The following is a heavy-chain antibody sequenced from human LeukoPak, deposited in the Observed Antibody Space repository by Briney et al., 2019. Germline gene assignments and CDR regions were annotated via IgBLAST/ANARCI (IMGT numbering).Heavy chain of an antibody. V-gene: IGHV4-30-4*08. Sequence: SQTLSLTCTVSGGSISSGDYYWSWIRQPPGKGLEWIGYIYYSGSTYYNPSLKSRVTISVDTSKNQFSLKLSSVTAADTAVYYCARVPEPVSSSSWYDGDWFDPWGQGTLVTVSS. CDR2: IYYSGST. J-gene: IGHJ5*02. CDR3: ARVPEPVSSSSWYDGDWFDP. D-gene: IGHD6-13*01. CDR1: GGSISSGDYY.